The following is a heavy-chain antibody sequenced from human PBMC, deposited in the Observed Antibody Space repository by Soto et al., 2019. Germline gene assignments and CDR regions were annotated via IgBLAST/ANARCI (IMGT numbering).Heavy chain of an antibody. CDR3: ARGITSWFDP. CDR2: IYYSGST. J-gene: IGHJ5*02. D-gene: IGHD1-20*01. V-gene: IGHV4-31*03. Sequence: PSETLSLTCTVSGGSISSGGYYWSWIRQHPGKGLEWIGYIYYSGSTYYNPSLKSRVTISVDTSKNQFSLKLSSVTAADTAVYYCARGITSWFDPWGQGTLVTVSS. CDR1: GGSISSGGYY.